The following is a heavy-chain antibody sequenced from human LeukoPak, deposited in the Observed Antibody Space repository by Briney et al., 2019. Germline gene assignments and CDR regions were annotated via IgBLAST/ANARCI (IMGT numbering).Heavy chain of an antibody. CDR2: ISGSGGST. CDR3: AKSHSSGWSLPCDY. J-gene: IGHJ4*02. D-gene: IGHD6-19*01. V-gene: IGHV3-23*01. CDR1: GFTFSTYA. Sequence: GGSLRLSCAASGFTFSTYAMSWVRQAPGKGLEWVSAISGSGGSTYYADSVKGRFTISRDNSKNTLYLQMNHLRVEDTAVYYCAKSHSSGWSLPCDYWGQGTLVTVSS.